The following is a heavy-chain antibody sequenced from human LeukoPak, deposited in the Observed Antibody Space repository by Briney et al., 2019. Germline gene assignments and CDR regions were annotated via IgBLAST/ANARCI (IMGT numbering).Heavy chain of an antibody. J-gene: IGHJ4*02. CDR2: IYSGGST. D-gene: IGHD3-22*01. V-gene: IGHV3-53*01. CDR1: GFTVSSNY. CDR3: ARVYLDYDSSGYYFDY. Sequence: PGGSLRLSCAASGFTVSSNYMGWVRQAPGKGLEWVSVIYSGGSTYYADSVKGRFTISRDNSKNTLYLQMNSLRAEDTAVYYCARVYLDYDSSGYYFDYWGQGTLVTVSS.